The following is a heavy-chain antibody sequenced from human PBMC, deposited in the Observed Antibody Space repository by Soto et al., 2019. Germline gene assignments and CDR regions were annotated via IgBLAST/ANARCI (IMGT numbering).Heavy chain of an antibody. CDR2: ISGSGGST. CDR3: AKAQHYDSSGYAH. CDR1: GFTFISYA. D-gene: IGHD3-22*01. Sequence: GGSLRLSCAASGFTFISYAMSWVRQAPGKGLEWVSAISGSGGSTYYADSVKGRFTISRDNSKNTLYLQMNSLRAEDTAVYYCAKAQHYDSSGYAHWGQGTLVTVSS. V-gene: IGHV3-23*01. J-gene: IGHJ4*02.